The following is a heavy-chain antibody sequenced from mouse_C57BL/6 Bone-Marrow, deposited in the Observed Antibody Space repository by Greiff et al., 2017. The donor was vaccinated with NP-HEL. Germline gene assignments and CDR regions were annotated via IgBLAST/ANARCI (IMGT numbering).Heavy chain of an antibody. CDR1: GFNIKNTY. J-gene: IGHJ3*01. D-gene: IGHD2-3*01. Sequence: VHVKQSVAELVRPGASVKLSCTASGFNIKNTYMHWVKQRPEQGLEWIGRIDPANGNTKYAPKFQGKATITADTSSNTAYLQLSSLTSEDTAIYYCASLCIFDGYYVAYWGQGTLVTVSA. V-gene: IGHV14-3*01. CDR3: ASLCIFDGYYVAY. CDR2: IDPANGNT.